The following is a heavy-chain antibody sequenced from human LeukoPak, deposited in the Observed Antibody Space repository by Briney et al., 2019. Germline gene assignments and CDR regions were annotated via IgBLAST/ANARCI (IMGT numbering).Heavy chain of an antibody. CDR2: MNPNSGNT. J-gene: IGHJ4*02. V-gene: IGHV1-8*01. CDR1: GYTFTSYD. D-gene: IGHD3-22*01. CDR3: ARDLYRIVVVPHYFDY. Sequence: ASVKVSCKASGYTFTSYDINWVRQATGQGLEWMGWMNPNSGNTGYAQKFQGRVTMTRNTSISTAYMELSSLRSEDTAVYYCARDLYRIVVVPHYFDYWGQGTLVTVSS.